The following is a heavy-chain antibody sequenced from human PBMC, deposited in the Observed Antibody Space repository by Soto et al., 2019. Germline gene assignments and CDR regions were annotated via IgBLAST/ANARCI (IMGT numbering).Heavy chain of an antibody. J-gene: IGHJ4*02. Sequence: SETLSLTCTVSGGSISSYYWSWIRQPPGKGLEWIGYIYYTGSTDYNPSLKSRVTISVDTSKNQFSLKLSSVTAADTAVYYCARRWGYTFDYWGQGTLVTVSS. CDR3: ARRWGYTFDY. D-gene: IGHD5-12*01. CDR1: GGSISSYY. V-gene: IGHV4-59*08. CDR2: IYYTGST.